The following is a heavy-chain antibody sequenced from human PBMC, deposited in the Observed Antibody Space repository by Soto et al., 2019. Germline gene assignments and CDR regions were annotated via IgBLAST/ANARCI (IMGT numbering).Heavy chain of an antibody. CDR1: GFTFSSYG. CDR3: ARGGGYCSGGSGPDFDY. D-gene: IGHD2-15*01. V-gene: IGHV3-33*01. J-gene: IGHJ4*02. Sequence: ESGGGVVQPGRSLRLSCAASGFTFSSYGMHWVRQAPGKGLEWVAVIWYDGSNKDYADSVKGRFTISRDNSKNTLYLQMNRLSAEATAVYYGARGGGYCSGGSGPDFDYWGQGTLVTVSS. CDR2: IWYDGSNK.